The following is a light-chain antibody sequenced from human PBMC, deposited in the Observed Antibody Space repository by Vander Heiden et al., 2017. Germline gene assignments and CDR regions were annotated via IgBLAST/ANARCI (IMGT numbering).Light chain of an antibody. CDR1: QSILYSSNNKNY. V-gene: IGKV4-1*01. CDR3: QQYYSTPHT. CDR2: WAF. J-gene: IGKJ2*01. Sequence: DIVMTQSPDSLAVSLGERATINCKSSQSILYSSNNKNYLAWYQQKPGQPPKLLIYWAFTRESGVPDRFSGSGSGTDFTLTISSLQAEDVAVYYCQQYYSTPHTFGQGTKLEI.